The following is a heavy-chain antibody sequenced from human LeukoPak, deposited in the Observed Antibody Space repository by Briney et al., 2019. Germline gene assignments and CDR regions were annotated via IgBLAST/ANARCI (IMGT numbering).Heavy chain of an antibody. Sequence: GGSLRLSCAASGFTFSSYSMNWVRQAPGKGLEWVSSISSSSSYIYYADSVKGRFTISRDNAKNTMYLQMNGLRAEDTAVYFCARYSSSWHANDYWGQGTLVTVSS. D-gene: IGHD6-13*01. CDR1: GFTFSSYS. J-gene: IGHJ4*02. CDR2: ISSSSSYI. CDR3: ARYSSSWHANDY. V-gene: IGHV3-21*01.